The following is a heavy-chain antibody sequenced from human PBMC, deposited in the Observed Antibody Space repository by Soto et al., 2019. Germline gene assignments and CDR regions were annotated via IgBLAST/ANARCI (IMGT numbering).Heavy chain of an antibody. V-gene: IGHV4-31*03. CDR3: ARDQGYTYGYSFDF. D-gene: IGHD5-18*01. CDR2: ISGSGST. J-gene: IGHJ4*02. Sequence: QVQLQESGPGLVKPSQALALTCTVSGGSISSGTYYWSWIRQHPGKGLEWIGYISGSGSTYYSPSLKSRVLMSLDTSENQFSLRLTSVTAADTAIYDCARDQGYTYGYSFDFWGQGALVTVSS. CDR1: GGSISSGTYY.